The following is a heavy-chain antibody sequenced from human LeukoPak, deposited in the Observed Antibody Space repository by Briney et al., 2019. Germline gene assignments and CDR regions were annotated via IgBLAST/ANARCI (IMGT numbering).Heavy chain of an antibody. CDR3: ARAPMVRAGWFDP. J-gene: IGHJ5*02. CDR2: IYYSGST. CDR1: GGSISSYY. V-gene: IGHV4-59*01. Sequence: SETLSLTCTVSGGSISSYYWSWIRQPPGKGLEWIGDIYYSGSTNYNPSLKSRVTISVDTSKNQFSLKLSSVTAADTAVYYCARAPMVRAGWFDPWGQGTLVAVSS. D-gene: IGHD3-10*01.